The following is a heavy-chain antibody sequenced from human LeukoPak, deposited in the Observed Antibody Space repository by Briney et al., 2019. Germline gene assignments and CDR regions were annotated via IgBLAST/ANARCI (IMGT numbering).Heavy chain of an antibody. Sequence: GGSLRLSCGASGFTFSNYNMNWVRQAPGKGLEWVSTLSGSGITTYYADSVKGRFTISRDNSKNTLYLQMNSLRAEDTAVYYCAKGIYSSGWSYFDYWGHGTLVTVSS. D-gene: IGHD6-19*01. CDR2: LSGSGITT. J-gene: IGHJ4*01. CDR1: GFTFSNYN. CDR3: AKGIYSSGWSYFDY. V-gene: IGHV3-23*01.